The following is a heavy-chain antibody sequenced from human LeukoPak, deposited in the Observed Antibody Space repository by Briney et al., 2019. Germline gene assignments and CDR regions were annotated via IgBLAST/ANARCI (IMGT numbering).Heavy chain of an antibody. Sequence: GGSLRLSCAASGFTFTKAWISWVRQAPGKGLEWVGHINPSSDGGTTDYAAPVKGRFSISRDDSKNTLHLQMNRLKTEDTAVYYCTTGTWIQLWLADYWGQGTLVTVSS. CDR3: TTGTWIQLWLADY. J-gene: IGHJ4*02. CDR2: INPSSDGGTT. D-gene: IGHD5-18*01. CDR1: GFTFTKAW. V-gene: IGHV3-15*01.